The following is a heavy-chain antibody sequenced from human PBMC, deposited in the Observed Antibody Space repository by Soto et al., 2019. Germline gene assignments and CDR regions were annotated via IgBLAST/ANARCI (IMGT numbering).Heavy chain of an antibody. Sequence: QVQLQQWGAGLLKPSETLSLTCAVYGGSFSGYYWSWIRQPPGKGLGWIGEINHSGSTNYNPSLNRRATISVDTSKNQFSVKLSSVTAADTAVYYCARGRYNWNDAVLDWGQGTLVTVSS. J-gene: IGHJ4*02. V-gene: IGHV4-34*01. CDR2: INHSGST. D-gene: IGHD1-1*01. CDR1: GGSFSGYY. CDR3: ARGRYNWNDAVLD.